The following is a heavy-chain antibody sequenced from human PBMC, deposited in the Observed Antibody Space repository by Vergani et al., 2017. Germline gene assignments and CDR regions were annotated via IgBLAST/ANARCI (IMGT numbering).Heavy chain of an antibody. CDR2: IWYDGSNK. V-gene: IGHV3-33*01. J-gene: IGHJ6*02. CDR3: ARTALGSAADRPYYYYGMDV. CDR1: GFTFSSYG. Sequence: QVQLVESGGGVVQPGRSQRLSCAASGFTFSSYGMHWVRQAPGKGLEWVAVIWYDGSNKYYADSVKGRFTISRDNSKNTLYLQMNSLRAEDTAVYYCARTALGSAADRPYYYYGMDVWGQGTTVTVSS. D-gene: IGHD6-13*01.